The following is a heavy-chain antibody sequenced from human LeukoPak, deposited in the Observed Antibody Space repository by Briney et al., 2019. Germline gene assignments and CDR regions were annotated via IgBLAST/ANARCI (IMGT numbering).Heavy chain of an antibody. CDR3: AGRDEYSSSSVDY. V-gene: IGHV4-38-2*02. J-gene: IGHJ4*02. CDR2: IYRSGST. CDR1: GYSISSGYY. Sequence: SETLSLTCTVSGYSISSGYYWGWIRQPPGKGLEWIGSIYRSGSTYYNPSLKSRVTISVDTSKNQFSLKLSSVTAADTAIYYCAGRDEYSSSSVDYWGQGTLVTVSS. D-gene: IGHD6-6*01.